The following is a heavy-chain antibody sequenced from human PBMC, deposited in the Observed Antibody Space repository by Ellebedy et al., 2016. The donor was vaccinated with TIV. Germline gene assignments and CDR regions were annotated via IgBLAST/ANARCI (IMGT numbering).Heavy chain of an antibody. CDR2: INTNTGNP. V-gene: IGHV7-4-1*02. CDR1: GYTFTSYA. D-gene: IGHD3-9*01. J-gene: IGHJ4*02. CDR3: ARNHYHFLTAYANPPNY. Sequence: AASVKVSCKASGYTFTSYAMNWVRQAPGQGLEWMGWINTNTGNPTYAQAFTGRFVFPLDTSVSTAYLQISRLKAEDPAVYYCARNHYHFLTAYANPPNYWGQGTLVTVSS.